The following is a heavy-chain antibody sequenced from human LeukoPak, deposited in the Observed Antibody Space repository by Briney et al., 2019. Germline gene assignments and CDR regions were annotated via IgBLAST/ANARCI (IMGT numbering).Heavy chain of an antibody. CDR1: GYSFTNYD. D-gene: IGHD3-22*01. V-gene: IGHV1-8*03. CDR2: MNPNSGIT. CDR3: AREDFYDSGSNDY. Sequence: ASVTVSCKASGYSFTNYDINWVRQATGQGLEWMGWMNPNSGITAYAQKFQGRVTITRNTSISTAYMELSSLRSEDTAVYYCAREDFYDSGSNDYWGQGTLVTVSS. J-gene: IGHJ4*02.